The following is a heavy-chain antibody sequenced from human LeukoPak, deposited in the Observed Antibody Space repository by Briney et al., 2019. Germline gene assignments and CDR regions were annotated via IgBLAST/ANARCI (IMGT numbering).Heavy chain of an antibody. J-gene: IGHJ4*02. CDR3: ASRHDLID. Sequence: GGSLRLSCAASGFTFSSYTMNWVRQAPGKGLEWVSSISSSSNYIYYADSLEGRFTISIDNARNSLYLQMNSLRAEDTAVYYCASRHDLIDWGQGTLVTVSS. V-gene: IGHV3-21*01. D-gene: IGHD2-21*01. CDR2: ISSSSNYI. CDR1: GFTFSSYT.